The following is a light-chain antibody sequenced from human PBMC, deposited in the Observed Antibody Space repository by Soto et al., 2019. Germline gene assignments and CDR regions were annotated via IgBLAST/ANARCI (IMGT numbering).Light chain of an antibody. CDR2: EVS. CDR1: SSDIGGYNY. V-gene: IGLV2-14*01. J-gene: IGLJ1*01. CDR3: SSYTSSTTLYV. Sequence: QSVLTQPASVSGSPGQSITISCSGTSSDIGGYNYVSWYQQHPGKAPKLLIYEVSHRPSRVSNRFSASKSGNTASLTISGLRTEDEADYYCSSYTSSTTLYVFGTGTKVTVL.